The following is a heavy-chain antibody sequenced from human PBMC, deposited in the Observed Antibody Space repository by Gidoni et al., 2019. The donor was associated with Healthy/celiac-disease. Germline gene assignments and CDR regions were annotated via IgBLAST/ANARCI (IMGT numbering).Heavy chain of an antibody. CDR1: GYTFNSSG. CDR2: ISAYNGNT. J-gene: IGHJ3*02. D-gene: IGHD2-15*01. V-gene: IGHV1-18*01. Sequence: QVQLVQSGAEVKKPGASVKVSCKASGYTFNSSGISWVRQAPGQGLEWMGWISAYNGNTNYAQKLQGRVTMTTDTSTSTAYMELRSLRSDDTAVYYCARDVQDIVVVVAAKFSGVDAFDIWGQGTMVTVSS. CDR3: ARDVQDIVVVVAAKFSGVDAFDI.